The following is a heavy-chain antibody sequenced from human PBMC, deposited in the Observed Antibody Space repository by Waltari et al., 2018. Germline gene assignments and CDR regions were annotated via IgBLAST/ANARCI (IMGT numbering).Heavy chain of an antibody. J-gene: IGHJ4*02. CDR2: IYHSGST. D-gene: IGHD4-4*01. Sequence: QVQLQESGPGLVKPSATLSLTCAVSGYSISSGYYWGWIRQPPGKGLEWIGSIYHSGSTYYNPSLKSRVTISVDTSKNQFSLKLSSVTAADTAVYYCARHDDYSFFDYWGQGTLVTVSS. CDR1: GYSISSGYY. CDR3: ARHDDYSFFDY. V-gene: IGHV4-38-2*01.